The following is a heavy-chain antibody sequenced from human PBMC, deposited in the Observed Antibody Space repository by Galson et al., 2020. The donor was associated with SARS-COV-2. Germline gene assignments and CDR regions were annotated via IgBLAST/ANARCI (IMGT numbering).Heavy chain of an antibody. V-gene: IGHV1-58*01. J-gene: IGHJ3*02. Sequence: SVKVSCKASGFNFTSSAVQWVRQARGQRLEWIGWIVVGSGNTNYAQKFQERVTITRDMSTSTAYMELSSLRSEDTAVYYCAAPYCSGGSCYDAFDIWGQETMVTVSS. CDR3: AAPYCSGGSCYDAFDI. CDR1: GFNFTSSA. CDR2: IVVGSGNT. D-gene: IGHD2-15*01.